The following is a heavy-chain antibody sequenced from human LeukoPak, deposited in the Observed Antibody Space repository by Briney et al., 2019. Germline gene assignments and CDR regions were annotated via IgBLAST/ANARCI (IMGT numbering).Heavy chain of an antibody. Sequence: EGSLRLSCAASGFTFSSYEMNWVRQAPGKGLEWVSYISSSGSTIYYADSVKGRFTISRDNAKNSLYLQMNSLRAEDTAVYYCARDLSPLSNYMGDYWGQGTLVTVSS. D-gene: IGHD1-7*01. J-gene: IGHJ4*02. CDR1: GFTFSSYE. CDR2: ISSSGSTI. V-gene: IGHV3-48*03. CDR3: ARDLSPLSNYMGDY.